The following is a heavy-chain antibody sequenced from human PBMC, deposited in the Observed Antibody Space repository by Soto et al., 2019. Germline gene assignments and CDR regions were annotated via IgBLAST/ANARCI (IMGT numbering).Heavy chain of an antibody. J-gene: IGHJ4*02. Sequence: QVQLVQSGAEEKKPGASVKVSCKASGYTFTSYAMHWVRQAPGQRLEWMGWINAGNGNTKYSQKFQGRVTITRDTSASTDYMALSSLRSEDTAVYSCARSTVVVTALDYWGQGTLVTVSS. D-gene: IGHD2-21*02. CDR1: GYTFTSYA. CDR3: ARSTVVVTALDY. CDR2: INAGNGNT. V-gene: IGHV1-3*05.